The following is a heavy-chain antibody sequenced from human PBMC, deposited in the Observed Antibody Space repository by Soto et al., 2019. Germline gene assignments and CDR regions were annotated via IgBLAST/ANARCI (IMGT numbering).Heavy chain of an antibody. V-gene: IGHV3-53*01. CDR2: IYSGGST. CDR3: ARDLGLIWFGDLAAGWFDP. D-gene: IGHD3-10*01. CDR1: GFTFSSNY. Sequence: VFLRLSFAASGFTFSSNYMSWVRQAPGKGLEWVSVIYSGGSTYYADSVKGRFTISRDNSKNTLYLQMNSLRAEDTAVYYCARDLGLIWFGDLAAGWFDPWGQGTLVTVSS. J-gene: IGHJ5*02.